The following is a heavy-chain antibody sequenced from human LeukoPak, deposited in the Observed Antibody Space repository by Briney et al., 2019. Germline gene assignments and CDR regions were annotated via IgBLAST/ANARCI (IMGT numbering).Heavy chain of an antibody. CDR1: GGTFSSYA. CDR3: AISPRSALDWFDP. CDR2: IIPIFGTA. V-gene: IGHV1-69*05. D-gene: IGHD3-16*01. J-gene: IGHJ5*02. Sequence: SVKVSCKASGGTFSSYAINWVPQAPGQGLEWMGRIIPIFGTANFAQKFQGRVTITTDESTSTAYMELSSLRSEDTAVYYCAISPRSALDWFDPWGQGTLVTVSS.